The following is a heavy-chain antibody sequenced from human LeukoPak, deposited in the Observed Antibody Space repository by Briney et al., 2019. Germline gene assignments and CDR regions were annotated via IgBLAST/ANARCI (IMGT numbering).Heavy chain of an antibody. V-gene: IGHV3-7*04. CDR1: GFTFSTYW. J-gene: IGHJ6*03. D-gene: IGHD6-13*01. CDR3: ARVIAFRGYMDV. CDR2: IKQDGSEK. Sequence: GGSLRLSCAASGFTFSTYWMSWVRQAPGKGLAWVANIKQDGSEKLYVDSVKGRFTISRDNAKNSLYLQMNSLRAEDTAVYYCARVIAFRGYMDVWGKGTTVTVSS.